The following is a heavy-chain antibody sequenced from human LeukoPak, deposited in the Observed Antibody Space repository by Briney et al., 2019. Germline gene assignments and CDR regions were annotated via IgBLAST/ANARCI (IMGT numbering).Heavy chain of an antibody. CDR1: GYTFTSYG. D-gene: IGHD2-15*01. Sequence: GASVKVSCKASGYTFTSYGISWVRQAPGQGLEWMGWISAYNGNTNYAQKLQGRVTMTTDTPTSTAYMELRSLRSDDTAVYYCAREAVVVVAATSYNWFDPWGQGTLVTVSS. J-gene: IGHJ5*02. V-gene: IGHV1-18*01. CDR3: AREAVVVVAATSYNWFDP. CDR2: ISAYNGNT.